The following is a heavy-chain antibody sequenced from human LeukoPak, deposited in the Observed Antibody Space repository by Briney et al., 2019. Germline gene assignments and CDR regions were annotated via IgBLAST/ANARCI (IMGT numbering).Heavy chain of an antibody. Sequence: SETLSLTCTVSGGSISSYYWSWIRQPAGKGLEWIGRIYTSGSTNYNPSLKSRVTMSVDTSKNQFSLKLSSVTAADTAVYYCAREGWDYYDSSGYYCFDYWGQGTLVTVSS. J-gene: IGHJ4*02. CDR1: GGSISSYY. CDR2: IYTSGST. CDR3: AREGWDYYDSSGYYCFDY. V-gene: IGHV4-4*07. D-gene: IGHD3-22*01.